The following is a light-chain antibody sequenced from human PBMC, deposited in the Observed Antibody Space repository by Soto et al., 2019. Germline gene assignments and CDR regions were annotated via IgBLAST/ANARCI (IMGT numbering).Light chain of an antibody. V-gene: IGKV3-20*01. CDR1: ESVSSSY. J-gene: IGKJ5*01. Sequence: IVLTQSPGTLSLSPGERATLSCRASESVSSSYLAWDQQKPARVPRILLYYASSRAHGIPDRLSGSGSGTDFILPISRMEPEDFAVYYCQQYDSSPRITFGQGTRLEIK. CDR3: QQYDSSPRIT. CDR2: YAS.